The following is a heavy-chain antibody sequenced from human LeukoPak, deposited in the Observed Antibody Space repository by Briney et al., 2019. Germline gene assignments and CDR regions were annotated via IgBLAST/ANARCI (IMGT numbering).Heavy chain of an antibody. Sequence: SQTLSLTCAISGDSVSSNSAAWNWISQSPSRGLEWLGRTYYRSKWYNDYAVSVKSRITINPDTSKNQFSLQLNSVTPEDTAVYYCVRDPTVTRLRWFDPWGQGTLVTVSS. V-gene: IGHV6-1*01. CDR3: VRDPTVTRLRWFDP. CDR2: TYYRSKWYN. CDR1: GDSVSSNSAA. D-gene: IGHD4-17*01. J-gene: IGHJ5*02.